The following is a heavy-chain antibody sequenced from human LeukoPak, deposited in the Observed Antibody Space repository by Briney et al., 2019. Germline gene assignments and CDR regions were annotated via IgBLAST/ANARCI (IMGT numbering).Heavy chain of an antibody. D-gene: IGHD1-14*01. CDR2: IYYSGTT. CDR3: ARCRRYHFDL. V-gene: IGHV4-59*11. J-gene: IGHJ2*01. Sequence: PSGTLSLTCTVSGGSISSHFWTWIRQPPGKGLEWIGYIYYSGTTNYNPSLKSRVSISVDRSKNQLSLKLSSVTAADTAVYYCARCRRYHFDLWGRGTLVTVSS. CDR1: GGSISSHF.